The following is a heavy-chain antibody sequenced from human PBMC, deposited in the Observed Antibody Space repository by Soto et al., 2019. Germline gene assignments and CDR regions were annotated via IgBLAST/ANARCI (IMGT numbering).Heavy chain of an antibody. D-gene: IGHD1-1*01. V-gene: IGHV3-11*06. CDR3: ARSTGRRQTLRNHFGLDV. J-gene: IGHJ6*02. CDR1: GFRVSDNY. Sequence: QVQLEESGGGLVEPGGSLRLSCAASGFRVSDNYMTWIRQAPGKGLEWVSYISRSGGYKNYADSVKGRFTISKDNAKNSRSMPMDTLRGEEKAVYFCARSTGRRQTLRNHFGLDVWGQGTTVTVSS. CDR2: ISRSGGYK.